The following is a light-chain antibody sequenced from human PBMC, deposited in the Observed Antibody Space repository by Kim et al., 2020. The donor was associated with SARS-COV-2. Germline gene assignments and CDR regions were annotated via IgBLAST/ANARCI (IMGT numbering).Light chain of an antibody. CDR3: QVWDSSSDHRV. Sequence: APGKTARTTCGGDVIGSRSVHWYQQKPGQAPILVIYYDSDRPSGIPERFSGSNSGNTATLTISRVEVGDEADYYCQVWDSSSDHRVFGGGTQLTVL. CDR2: YDS. CDR1: VIGSRS. V-gene: IGLV3-21*04. J-gene: IGLJ7*01.